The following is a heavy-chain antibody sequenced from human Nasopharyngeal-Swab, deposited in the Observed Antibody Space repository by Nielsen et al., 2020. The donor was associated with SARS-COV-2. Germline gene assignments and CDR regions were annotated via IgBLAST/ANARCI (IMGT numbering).Heavy chain of an antibody. Sequence: SETLSLTCTVSGGSISSYYWSWIRQPPGKGLEWIGYIYYSGSTNYNPSLKSRVPISVDTSKNQFSLKLSSVTAADTAVYYCASVGYSSGWYFDYWGQGTLVTVSS. CDR1: GGSISSYY. D-gene: IGHD6-19*01. CDR2: IYYSGST. CDR3: ASVGYSSGWYFDY. V-gene: IGHV4-59*01. J-gene: IGHJ4*02.